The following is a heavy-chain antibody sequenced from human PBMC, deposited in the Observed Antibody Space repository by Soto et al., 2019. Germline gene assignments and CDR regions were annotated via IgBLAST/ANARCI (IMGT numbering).Heavy chain of an antibody. D-gene: IGHD2-15*01. CDR3: ARASSGGNWDFDL. Sequence: TLSLTCAVSGYSITTGYYWGWIRQPPGKGLEWIGSISHSGNSYHNPSLKSRVTISRDTSKNQFSLKLRSVTAADTAMYFCARASSGGNWDFDLWGQGSLVTVSS. CDR2: ISHSGNS. CDR1: GYSITTGYY. V-gene: IGHV4-38-2*01. J-gene: IGHJ4*02.